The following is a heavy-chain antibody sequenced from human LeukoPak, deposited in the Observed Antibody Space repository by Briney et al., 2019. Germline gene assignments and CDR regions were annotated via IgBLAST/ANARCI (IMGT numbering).Heavy chain of an antibody. Sequence: GGSLRLSCAASGFAFSSYDMSWVRQAPGKGLEWVSSLTTDGGSTEYVDSVKGRFTISRDNSKNTLYLQMNSLRAEDTALYFCAKSLVRWAFDYWGRGALVSVSS. CDR3: AKSLVRWAFDY. CDR1: GFAFSSYD. J-gene: IGHJ4*01. V-gene: IGHV3-23*01. D-gene: IGHD4-23*01. CDR2: LTTDGGST.